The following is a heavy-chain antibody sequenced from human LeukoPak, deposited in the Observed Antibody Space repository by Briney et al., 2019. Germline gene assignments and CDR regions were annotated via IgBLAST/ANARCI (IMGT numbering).Heavy chain of an antibody. V-gene: IGHV3-48*03. Sequence: PGGSPRLSCAASGFTFSSYEMNWVRQAPGKGLKWVSYISSSGSTTYYADSVKGRFTISKDNAKNSLYLQMNSLRAEDTAVYYCSMGLWGQGTLVTVSS. D-gene: IGHD3-16*01. CDR2: ISSSGSTT. J-gene: IGHJ4*02. CDR3: SMGL. CDR1: GFTFSSYE.